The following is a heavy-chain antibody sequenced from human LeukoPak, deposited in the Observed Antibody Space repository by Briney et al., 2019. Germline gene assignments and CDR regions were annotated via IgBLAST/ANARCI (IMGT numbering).Heavy chain of an antibody. J-gene: IGHJ3*02. D-gene: IGHD5-24*01. V-gene: IGHV1-2*02. CDR1: GYTFTGYY. Sequence: GASVKVSCKASGYTFTGYYMHWVRQAPGQGLEWMGWINPNSGGTNYAQRFQGRVTMTRDTSISTAYMELSRLRSDDTAVYYCARVGRVTGAVGAFDIWGQGTMVTVSS. CDR3: ARVGRVTGAVGAFDI. CDR2: INPNSGGT.